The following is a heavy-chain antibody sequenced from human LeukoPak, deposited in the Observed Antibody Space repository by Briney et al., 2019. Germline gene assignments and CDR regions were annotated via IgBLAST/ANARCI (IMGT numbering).Heavy chain of an antibody. Sequence: ASVKVSCKPSGYTFTSYGISWVRQAPGQGLEWMAWTSAYKGNINDAQKLPGRVTVTTDTSTSTVYMELRSLRYDDTAVYYCARTKPLWFGGTLDVWDNGATVTVSS. CDR1: GYTFTSYG. D-gene: IGHD3-10*01. J-gene: IGHJ6*04. CDR2: TSAYKGNI. V-gene: IGHV1-18*04. CDR3: ARTKPLWFGGTLDV.